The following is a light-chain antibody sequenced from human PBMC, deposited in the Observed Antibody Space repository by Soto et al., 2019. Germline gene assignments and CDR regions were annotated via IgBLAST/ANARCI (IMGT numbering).Light chain of an antibody. J-gene: IGKJ1*01. CDR3: QQYINWPQT. Sequence: EIVMTQSPATLSVSPGERVTLSCRASQGVSSNLAWHQQMPGLAPRLLIYGASTRATGIPDRFSGSGSGTEFILTITSLQSEDFAVYYCQQYINWPQTFGQGTRVEIK. CDR1: QGVSSN. CDR2: GAS. V-gene: IGKV3-15*01.